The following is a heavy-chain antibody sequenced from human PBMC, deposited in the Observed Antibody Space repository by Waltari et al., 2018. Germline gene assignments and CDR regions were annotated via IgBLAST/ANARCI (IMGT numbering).Heavy chain of an antibody. J-gene: IGHJ6*02. V-gene: IGHV3-23*01. CDR1: GFIFSKDA. D-gene: IGHD6-6*01. Sequence: EVKLLESGGALRQPGGSLRLSCAAPGFIFSKDAMTWVRQAPGKGLEWVSAISANGFSTYYAESVKGRFTISRDNSGSMLYLQMDSLRVDDTATYYCAKGSRPSYNYGMDVWGQGTTVSVSS. CDR3: AKGSRPSYNYGMDV. CDR2: ISANGFST.